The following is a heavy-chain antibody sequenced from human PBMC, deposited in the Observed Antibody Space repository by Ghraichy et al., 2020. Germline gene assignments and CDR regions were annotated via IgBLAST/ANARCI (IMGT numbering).Heavy chain of an antibody. CDR2: ISSGSSTI. CDR3: ARRIAAAGTLFFDY. V-gene: IGHV3-48*02. D-gene: IGHD6-13*01. J-gene: IGHJ4*02. CDR1: GFTFSDYS. Sequence: KLSCAASGFTFSDYSMSWVRQAPGKGLEWVSYISSGSSTIYYADSVKGRFTISRDNAKSSLYLQMNSLRDEDTAVYYCARRIAAAGTLFFDYWGQGTLVTVSS.